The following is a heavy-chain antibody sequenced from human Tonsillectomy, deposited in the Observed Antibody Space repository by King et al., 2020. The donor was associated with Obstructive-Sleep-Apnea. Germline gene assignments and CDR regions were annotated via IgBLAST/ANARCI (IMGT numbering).Heavy chain of an antibody. CDR3: ARSPWELVVPYYFDY. CDR1: GGSISSSSYF. D-gene: IGHD2-15*01. Sequence: QLQESGPGLVKPSETLSLTCTVSGGSISSSSYFWGWIRQPPGKGLEWIGSFLYSGTTYYNPSLESRVTISVDTSKNQFSLKLRSVTAADTDVYFCARSPWELVVPYYFDYWGQGTLVTVSS. J-gene: IGHJ4*02. CDR2: FLYSGTT. V-gene: IGHV4-39*07.